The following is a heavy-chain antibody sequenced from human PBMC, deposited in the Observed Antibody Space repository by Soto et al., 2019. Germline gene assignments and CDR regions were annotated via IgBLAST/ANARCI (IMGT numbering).Heavy chain of an antibody. Sequence: GGSLRLSCTASGLTFSVHWLSWVCQYPGKGLGWLANIKQAGCEKSYVDSVKGRFTISRDNNKNSLYLQMNSLRVEDPEVYYCVKNGRDFHYWRQLTLVTASS. D-gene: IGHD1-26*01. J-gene: IGHJ4*02. V-gene: IGHV3-7*01. CDR3: VKNGRDFHY. CDR2: IKQAGCEK. CDR1: GLTFSVHW.